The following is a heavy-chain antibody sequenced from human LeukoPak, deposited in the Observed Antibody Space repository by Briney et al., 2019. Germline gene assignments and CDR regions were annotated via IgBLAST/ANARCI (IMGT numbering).Heavy chain of an antibody. CDR3: ASGPNFDDRVGYYLAPYFDC. CDR2: INHSGST. V-gene: IGHV4-4*07. J-gene: IGHJ4*02. D-gene: IGHD3-22*01. CDR1: DGSIRSYY. Sequence: SETLSLTCTVSDGSIRSYYWSWIRQPAGKGLEWIGRINHSGSTNYNPPLQSRVTMSIDTSKNQFSLKLSSVTAADTAIYYCASGPNFDDRVGYYLAPYFDCWGQGIVVTVSS.